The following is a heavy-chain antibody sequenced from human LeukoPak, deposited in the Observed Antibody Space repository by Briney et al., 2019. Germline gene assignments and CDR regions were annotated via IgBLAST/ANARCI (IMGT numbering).Heavy chain of an antibody. CDR1: GFTFSSYS. Sequence: GGSLRLSCAASGFTFSSYSTNWVRQAPGKGLEWVSSISSSSSYIYYADSVKGRFTISRDNAKNSLYLQMNSLRAEDTAVYYCARVDHGVVRGVLHGGVYYYGMDVWGQGTTVTVSS. CDR3: ARVDHGVVRGVLHGGVYYYGMDV. D-gene: IGHD3-10*01. V-gene: IGHV3-21*01. J-gene: IGHJ6*02. CDR2: ISSSSSYI.